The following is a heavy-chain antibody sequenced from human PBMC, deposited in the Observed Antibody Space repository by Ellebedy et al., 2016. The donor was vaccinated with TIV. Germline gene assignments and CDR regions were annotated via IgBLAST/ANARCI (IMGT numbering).Heavy chain of an antibody. Sequence: MPSETLSLTCTVSGGSISNYYLGWIRQPPGKGLEWIGYIYSSGSTKYNPSLMNLVTTSVDTSKNQFSLKLTSVSAADTAVYYCARMPKSRVGVTGHFDYWGQGTLVTVSS. V-gene: IGHV4-59*01. CDR1: GGSISNYY. D-gene: IGHD1-26*01. CDR2: IYSSGST. CDR3: ARMPKSRVGVTGHFDY. J-gene: IGHJ4*02.